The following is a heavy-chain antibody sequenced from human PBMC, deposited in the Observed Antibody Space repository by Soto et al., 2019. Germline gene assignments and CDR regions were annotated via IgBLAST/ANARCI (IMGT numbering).Heavy chain of an antibody. CDR2: ISWDGGST. CDR1: GFTFDDYT. V-gene: IGHV3-43*01. D-gene: IGHD3-3*01. J-gene: IGHJ4*02. CDR3: AKGIGDFWSGYLDY. Sequence: GGSLRLSCAASGFTFDDYTMHWVRQAPGKGLEWVSLISWDGGSTYYADPVKGRFTISRDNSKNSLYLQMNSLRTEDTALYYCAKGIGDFWSGYLDYWGQGTLVTVSS.